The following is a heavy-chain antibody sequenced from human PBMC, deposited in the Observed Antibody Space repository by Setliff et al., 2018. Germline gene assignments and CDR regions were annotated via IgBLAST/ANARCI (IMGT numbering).Heavy chain of an antibody. CDR3: ARHRSNGSGSYPSLYMDV. J-gene: IGHJ6*03. V-gene: IGHV4-39*01. CDR2: IYYSGST. D-gene: IGHD3-10*01. Sequence: SETLSLTCRVSGGSISSGNYYWGLIRQPPGKGLEWVAAIYYSGSTYSNPSLKSRLIISVDAPDNQFSVKLSSVTAADTAVYYCARHRSNGSGSYPSLYMDVWGKGIMVTVSS. CDR1: GGSISSGNYY.